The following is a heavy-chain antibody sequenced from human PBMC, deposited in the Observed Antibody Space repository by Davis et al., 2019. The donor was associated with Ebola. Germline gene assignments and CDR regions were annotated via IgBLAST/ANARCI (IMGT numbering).Heavy chain of an antibody. CDR3: ARHTVVVVAARYNWFDP. CDR2: IDPSDSYT. Sequence: GSSLMISCTGSGYSFTSYWISWVRQMPGKGLEWMGRIDPSDSYTNYSPSFQGHVTISADKSISTAYLQWSSLKASDTAMYYCARHTVVVVAARYNWFDPWGQGTLVTVSS. CDR1: GYSFTSYW. V-gene: IGHV5-10-1*01. J-gene: IGHJ5*02. D-gene: IGHD2-15*01.